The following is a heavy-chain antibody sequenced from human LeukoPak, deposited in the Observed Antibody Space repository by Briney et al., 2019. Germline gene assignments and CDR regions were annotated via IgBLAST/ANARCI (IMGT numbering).Heavy chain of an antibody. V-gene: IGHV1-69*01. J-gene: IGHJ4*02. CDR3: ARDGGRGSSGKNDY. Sequence: SVKVSCKASGGTFSGYAISWVRQAPGQGLEWMGGIIPIFGTANYAQKFQGRVTITADESTSTAYMELSSLRSEDTAVYYCARDGGRGSSGKNDYWGQGTLVTVSS. D-gene: IGHD3-22*01. CDR2: IIPIFGTA. CDR1: GGTFSGYA.